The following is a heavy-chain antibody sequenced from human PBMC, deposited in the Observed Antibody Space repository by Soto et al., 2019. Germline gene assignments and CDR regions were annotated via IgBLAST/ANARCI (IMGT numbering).Heavy chain of an antibody. CDR1: GFTFSSYG. D-gene: IGHD6-13*01. Sequence: QVQLVESGGGVVQPGRSLRLSCAASGFTFSSYGMHWVRQAPGKGLEWVAVISYDGSNKYYADSVKGRFTISRDNSKNTLYLQMKSLRAEDTAVYYCAKVGRVAAAGPFDYWGQGTLVTVSS. CDR3: AKVGRVAAAGPFDY. CDR2: ISYDGSNK. J-gene: IGHJ4*02. V-gene: IGHV3-30*18.